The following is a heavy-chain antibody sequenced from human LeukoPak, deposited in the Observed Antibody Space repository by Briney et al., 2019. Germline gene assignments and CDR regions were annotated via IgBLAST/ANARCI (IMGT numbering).Heavy chain of an antibody. V-gene: IGHV3-21*01. J-gene: IGHJ4*02. CDR2: ISSSSSFI. CDR1: GFIFSSYW. CDR3: ARECGGDCYSGFDY. D-gene: IGHD2-21*02. Sequence: GGSLRLSCAASGFIFSSYWMTWVRQAPGKGLEWVSSISSSSSFIYYADSVKGRFTISRDNAKNSLYLQMNSLRAEDTAVYYCARECGGDCYSGFDYWGQGTLVTVSS.